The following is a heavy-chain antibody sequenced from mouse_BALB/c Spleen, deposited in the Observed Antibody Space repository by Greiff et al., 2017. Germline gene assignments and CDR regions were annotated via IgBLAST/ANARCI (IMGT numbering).Heavy chain of an antibody. CDR1: GFSLTSYG. D-gene: IGHD1-1*01. CDR3: AREGAYYYGSSYDAMDY. V-gene: IGHV2-9*02. CDR2: IWAGGST. Sequence: VQRVESGPGLVAPSQSLSITCTVSGFSLTSYGVHWVRQPPGKGLEWLGVIWAGGSTNYNSALMSRLSISKDNSKSQVFLKMNSLQTDDTAMYYCAREGAYYYGSSYDAMDYWGQGTSVTVSS. J-gene: IGHJ4*01.